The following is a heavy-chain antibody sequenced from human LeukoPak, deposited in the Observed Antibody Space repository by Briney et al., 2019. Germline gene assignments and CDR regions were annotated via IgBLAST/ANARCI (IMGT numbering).Heavy chain of an antibody. CDR3: ARESPYYYDTPQRGTHEDFDY. J-gene: IGHJ4*02. D-gene: IGHD3-22*01. CDR2: INTNTGNP. V-gene: IGHV7-4-1*02. CDR1: GYTFTSYA. Sequence: GASVKVSCKASGYTFTSYAMNWVRQAPGQGLEWMGWINTNTGNPTYAQGFTGRFVFSLDTSVSTAYLQISSLKAEDTAVYYCARESPYYYDTPQRGTHEDFDYWGQGTLVTVSS.